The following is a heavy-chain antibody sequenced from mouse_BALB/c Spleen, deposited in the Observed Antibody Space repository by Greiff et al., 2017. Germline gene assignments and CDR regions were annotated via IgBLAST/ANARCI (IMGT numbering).Heavy chain of an antibody. V-gene: IGHV3-2*02. CDR2: ISYSGST. CDR1: GYSITSDYA. Sequence: ESGPGLVKPSQSLSLTCTVTGYSITSDYAWNWIRQFPGNKLEWMGYISYSGSTSYNPSLKSRISITRDTSKNQFFLQLNSVTTEDTATYYCARSLYDYSFAYWGQGTLVTVSA. CDR3: ARSLYDYSFAY. D-gene: IGHD2-4*01. J-gene: IGHJ3*01.